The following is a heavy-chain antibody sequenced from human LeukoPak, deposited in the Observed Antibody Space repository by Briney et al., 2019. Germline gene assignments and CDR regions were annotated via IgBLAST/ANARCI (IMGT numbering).Heavy chain of an antibody. D-gene: IGHD4-17*01. CDR1: GGSISSYY. V-gene: IGHV4-4*07. Sequence: SETLSLTCTDSGGSISSYYWSWIRQPAGKGLEWIGRIYTSGSTTYNPSLKSRVTMSVDTSKSQFSLNLMSVTAADTAVYYCTRDTGTTGEVKFDPWGQGTLVTVSS. CDR3: TRDTGTTGEVKFDP. J-gene: IGHJ5*02. CDR2: IYTSGST.